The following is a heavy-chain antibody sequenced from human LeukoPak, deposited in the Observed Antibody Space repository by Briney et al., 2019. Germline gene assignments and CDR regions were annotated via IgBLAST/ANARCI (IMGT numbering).Heavy chain of an antibody. CDR1: GYTFTTYG. V-gene: IGHV1-18*01. J-gene: IGHJ5*02. Sequence: ASVKVSCKASGYTFTTYGITWVRQAPGHGLGWMGWISGYNGNRKYAQKFQGRVIMTTDTSRSTDYMELRSLRSDDTAIYCCARGGSGSSTWFDPWGQGTLVTVSS. CDR3: ARGGSGSSTWFDP. CDR2: ISGYNGNR. D-gene: IGHD2-15*01.